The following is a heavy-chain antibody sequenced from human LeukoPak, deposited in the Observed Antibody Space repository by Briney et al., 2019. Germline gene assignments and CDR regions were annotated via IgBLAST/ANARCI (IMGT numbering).Heavy chain of an antibody. CDR3: ARDRGGNDFWSGYYSNWFDP. CDR1: GFTVSSNY. V-gene: IGHV3-53*01. CDR2: IYSGGST. J-gene: IGHJ5*02. Sequence: GGSLRLSCAASGFTVSSNYMSRVRQAPGKGLEWVSVIYSGGSTYYSDSVKSRFTISRDNTKNTLYLQMNSLRAEDTTVYYCARDRGGNDFWSGYYSNWFDPWGQGTLVTVSS. D-gene: IGHD3-3*01.